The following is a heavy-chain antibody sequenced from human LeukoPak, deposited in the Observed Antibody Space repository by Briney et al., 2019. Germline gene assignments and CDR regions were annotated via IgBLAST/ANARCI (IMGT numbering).Heavy chain of an antibody. J-gene: IGHJ4*01. CDR1: GFTFSSYW. CDR3: ERALYSSGWYDY. V-gene: IGHV3-74*01. Sequence: GGSLRLSCAASGFTFSSYWMHWVRQAPGKGLVWVSRINSDGSSTSYADSVKGRFTISRDNAKNTLYLQMNSLRAEDTAVYYCERALYSSGWYDYWGKEPWSPSPQ. CDR2: INSDGSST. D-gene: IGHD6-19*01.